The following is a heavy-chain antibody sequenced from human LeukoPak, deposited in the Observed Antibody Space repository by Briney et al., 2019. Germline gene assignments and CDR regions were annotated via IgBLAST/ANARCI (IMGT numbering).Heavy chain of an antibody. CDR2: INPSGST. J-gene: IGHJ4*02. Sequence: SETLSLTCAVYGGSFSGYYWTWIRQPPNKGLEWIDEINPSGSTNYNPSLKSRVTLSVDRSKNQFSLRLSSVTAADTGVYYCATFPGIAVAGFIDYWGQGTLVTVSS. D-gene: IGHD6-19*01. CDR1: GGSFSGYY. CDR3: ATFPGIAVAGFIDY. V-gene: IGHV4-34*01.